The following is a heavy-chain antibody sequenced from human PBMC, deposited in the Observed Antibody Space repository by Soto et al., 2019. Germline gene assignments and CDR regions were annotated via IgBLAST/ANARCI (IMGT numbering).Heavy chain of an antibody. Sequence: QVQLVQSGAEMKKPGSSGKVSCKASGDTFSSYAISWVRHAPGQGLEWMGGIIPILGTTNYALKFQGRVTITADEATSTAVMALSSLRSEDTAVYYCARAQYYEFWSTYYTYYYYGMDVWGQGTTVTVSS. V-gene: IGHV1-69*01. D-gene: IGHD3-3*01. CDR3: ARAQYYEFWSTYYTYYYYGMDV. CDR1: GDTFSSYA. CDR2: IIPILGTT. J-gene: IGHJ6*02.